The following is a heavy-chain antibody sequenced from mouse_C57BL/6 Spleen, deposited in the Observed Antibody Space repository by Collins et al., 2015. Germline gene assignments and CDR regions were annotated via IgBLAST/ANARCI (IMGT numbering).Heavy chain of an antibody. D-gene: IGHD2-4*01. CDR1: GYTFTSYW. V-gene: IGHV1-64*01. CDR3: ARGYDYDEGAWFAY. CDR2: IHPNSGST. Sequence: QVQLQQPGAELVKPGASVKLSCKASGYTFTSYWMHWVKQRPGQGLEWIGMIHPNSGSTNYNEKFKSKATLTVDKSSSTAYMQLSSLTSEDSAVYYCARGYDYDEGAWFAYWGQGTLVTVSA. J-gene: IGHJ3*01.